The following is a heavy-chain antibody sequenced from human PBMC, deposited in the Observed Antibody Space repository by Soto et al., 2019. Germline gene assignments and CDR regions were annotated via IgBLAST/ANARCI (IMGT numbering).Heavy chain of an antibody. Sequence: QVQLVESGGGVVQPGRSLRLSCAASGFTFSDYGMHWVRQAPGKGLEWVAVISDDGSNKYYADSVKGRFTISRDTSKNTLYLHMNSLRPEDTAVYFCAKDTGLTFWYFDVWGRGTLVTVSS. CDR2: ISDDGSNK. D-gene: IGHD2-21*01. V-gene: IGHV3-30*18. J-gene: IGHJ2*01. CDR1: GFTFSDYG. CDR3: AKDTGLTFWYFDV.